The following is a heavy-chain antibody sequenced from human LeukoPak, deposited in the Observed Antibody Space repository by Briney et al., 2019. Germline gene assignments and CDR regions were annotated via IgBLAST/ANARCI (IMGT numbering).Heavy chain of an antibody. D-gene: IGHD1-1*01. J-gene: IGHJ4*02. CDR1: GFTFSDYT. Sequence: KPGGSLRLSCAASGFTFSDYTMTWVRQAPGKGLEWVSSITSSSTYIYCADSVKGRFTISRDNTKNSLYLQMNSLRAEDTAVYYCAIGRTGTSAYFDYWGQGTLVTVSS. CDR3: AIGRTGTSAYFDY. CDR2: ITSSSTYI. V-gene: IGHV3-21*01.